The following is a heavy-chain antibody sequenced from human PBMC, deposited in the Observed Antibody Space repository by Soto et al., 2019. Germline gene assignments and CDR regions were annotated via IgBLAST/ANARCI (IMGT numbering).Heavy chain of an antibody. CDR1: GYTLTELS. J-gene: IGHJ4*02. V-gene: IGHV1-24*01. D-gene: IGHD2-15*01. Sequence: GASVKVSCKVSGYTLTELSMHWVRQAPGKGLEWMGGFDPEDGETIYAQKFQGRVTMTEDTSTDTAYMELSSLRSEDTAVYYCATDKRQDCSGGSCQLRPTYYFDYWGQGTLVTVSS. CDR3: ATDKRQDCSGGSCQLRPTYYFDY. CDR2: FDPEDGET.